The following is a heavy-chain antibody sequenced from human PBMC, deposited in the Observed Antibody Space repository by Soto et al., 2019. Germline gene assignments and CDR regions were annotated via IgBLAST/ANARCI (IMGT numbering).Heavy chain of an antibody. D-gene: IGHD5-12*01. CDR1: GFTFSNYW. J-gene: IGHJ4*02. Sequence: EVQLVESGGGLVQPGGSLRLSCAASGFTFSNYWMHWVRQAPGKGLVWVSRIIGDGTTTAYADSVKGRFTISRDNPRNTLYLQMNSLRAEETAVYYCAKVRRYSGYEYFDYWGQGALVTVSS. CDR3: AKVRRYSGYEYFDY. V-gene: IGHV3-74*03. CDR2: IIGDGTTT.